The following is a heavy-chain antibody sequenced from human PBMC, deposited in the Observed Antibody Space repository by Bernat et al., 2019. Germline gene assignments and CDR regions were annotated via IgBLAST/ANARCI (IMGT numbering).Heavy chain of an antibody. V-gene: IGHV3-15*01. CDR1: GFTFSNAW. Sequence: EVQLVESGGGLVKPGGSLRLSCAASGFTFSNAWMSWVRQAPGKGLEWVGRIKSKTDGGTTDYAAPVKGRFTISRDDSKNTLYLQMNSLKTEDTAVYYCTTGTSDYAGVDYWGQGTLVTVSS. CDR3: TTGTSDYAGVDY. CDR2: IKSKTDGGTT. D-gene: IGHD4-17*01. J-gene: IGHJ4*02.